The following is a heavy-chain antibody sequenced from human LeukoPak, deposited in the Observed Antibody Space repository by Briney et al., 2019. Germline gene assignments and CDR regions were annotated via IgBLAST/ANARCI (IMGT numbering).Heavy chain of an antibody. J-gene: IGHJ4*02. V-gene: IGHV3-7*01. D-gene: IGHD2-2*01. CDR2: IKPDGSEK. Sequence: GGSPRLSCAASGLTFTDFWMNWVRLAPGRGLEWVANIKPDGSEKYYVDSVKGRFAISRDNAKNEVYLEMNSLRAEGTGVYYCSGRDSSRSPRAYWGQGTLVSVSS. CDR3: SGRDSSRSPRAY. CDR1: GLTFTDFW.